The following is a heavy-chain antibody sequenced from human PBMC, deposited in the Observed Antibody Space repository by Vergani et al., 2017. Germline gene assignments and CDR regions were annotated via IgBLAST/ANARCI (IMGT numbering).Heavy chain of an antibody. D-gene: IGHD1-26*01. CDR2: IYYSGST. CDR3: AREFSALGSAYAFDI. V-gene: IGHV4-59*01. Sequence: QVQLQESGPGLVKPSETLSLTCTVSGGSISSYYWSWIRQPPGKGLEWIGYIYYSGSTNYNPSLKSRVTIAVDTSKNQFSLKLSSVTAADTAVYYCAREFSALGSAYAFDIWGQGTMVTVSS. CDR1: GGSISSYY. J-gene: IGHJ3*02.